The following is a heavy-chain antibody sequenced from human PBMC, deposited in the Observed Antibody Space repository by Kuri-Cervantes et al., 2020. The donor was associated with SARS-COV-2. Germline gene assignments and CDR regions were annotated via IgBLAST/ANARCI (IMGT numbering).Heavy chain of an antibody. D-gene: IGHD6-13*01. V-gene: IGHV4-61*01. CDR1: GGSVSSGSYY. CDR2: IYYSGST. CDR3: AYSIAATSRWFGP. J-gene: IGHJ5*02. Sequence: SETLSLTCTVSGGSVSSGSYYWSWIRQPPGKGLEWIGYIYYSGSTKYNPSLTSRVTISKDTSKNQFSLKLSSVTAADTAVYYCAYSIAATSRWFGPWGQGTLVTVSS.